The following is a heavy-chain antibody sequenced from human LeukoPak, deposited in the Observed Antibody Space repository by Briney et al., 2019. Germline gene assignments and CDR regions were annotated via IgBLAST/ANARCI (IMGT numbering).Heavy chain of an antibody. CDR1: GVSISSYY. J-gene: IGHJ5*02. CDR2: IYYSGST. V-gene: IGHV4-59*01. D-gene: IGHD3-3*02. Sequence: SETLSLTCTVSGVSISSYYWSWIRQPPGKGLEWIGYIYYSGSTNYNPSLKSRVTISVDTSKNQFSLKLSSVTAADTAVYYCARHFQYNWFDPWGQGTLVTVSS. CDR3: ARHFQYNWFDP.